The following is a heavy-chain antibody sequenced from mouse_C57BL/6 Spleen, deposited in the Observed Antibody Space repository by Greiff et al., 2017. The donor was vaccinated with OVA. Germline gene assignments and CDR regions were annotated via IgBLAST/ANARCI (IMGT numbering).Heavy chain of an antibody. D-gene: IGHD2-5*01. CDR1: GYTFTSYW. V-gene: IGHV1-52*01. CDR3: ARRSNYAYWYFDV. Sequence: VQLQQPGAELVRPGSSVKLSCKASGYTFTSYWMHWVKQRPIQGLEWIGNIDPSDSETHYNQKFKDKATLTVDKSSSTAYMQLSSLTSEDSAVYYCARRSNYAYWYFDVWGTGTTVTVSS. CDR2: IDPSDSET. J-gene: IGHJ1*03.